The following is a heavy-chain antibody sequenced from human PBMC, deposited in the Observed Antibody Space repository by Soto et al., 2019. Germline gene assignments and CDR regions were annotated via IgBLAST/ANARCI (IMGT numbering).Heavy chain of an antibody. J-gene: IGHJ4*02. CDR2: INSGSSYM. CDR1: GFTFSSYS. V-gene: IGHV3-21*03. Sequence: GGSLRLSCAASGFTFSSYSMNWVRQAPGKGLEWVSSINSGSSYMYYADSVKGRFTISRDNAKNSLYLQMNSLKTEDTAVYYCTADLPTPIPQVDHWGQGTLVTVSS. D-gene: IGHD2-21*01. CDR3: TADLPTPIPQVDH.